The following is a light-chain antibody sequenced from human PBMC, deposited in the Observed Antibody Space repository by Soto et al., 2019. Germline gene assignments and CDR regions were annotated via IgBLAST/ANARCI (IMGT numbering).Light chain of an antibody. CDR1: SSDVGGYNY. Sequence: QSVLTQPASVSGSPGQSITISCTGTSSDVGGYNYVSWYQQHPGKAPKLMIYEVGNRPSGVSNRFSGSKSGNTASLTISGLQAEDEADYYCSSYTSYSSYVFGTGTKLTVL. CDR2: EVG. CDR3: SSYTSYSSYV. J-gene: IGLJ1*01. V-gene: IGLV2-14*01.